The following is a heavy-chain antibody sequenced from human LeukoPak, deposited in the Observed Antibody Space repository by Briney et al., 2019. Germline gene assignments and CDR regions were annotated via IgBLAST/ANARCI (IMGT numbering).Heavy chain of an antibody. J-gene: IGHJ4*02. Sequence: GGSLRLSCAASGFTFSSYAMHWVRQAPGKGLEWVAVISYDGSNKYYADSVKGRFTISRDNSKNTLYLQMNSLRAEDTSVYYCARDLYSSNSFDYWGQGTLVTVSS. CDR2: ISYDGSNK. D-gene: IGHD2-2*01. CDR3: ARDLYSSNSFDY. CDR1: GFTFSSYA. V-gene: IGHV3-30-3*01.